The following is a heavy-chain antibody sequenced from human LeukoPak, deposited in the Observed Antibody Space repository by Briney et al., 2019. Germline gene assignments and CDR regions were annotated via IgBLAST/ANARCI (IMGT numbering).Heavy chain of an antibody. CDR1: GFTFSSYW. V-gene: IGHV3-7*01. CDR2: IKQDGSEK. D-gene: IGHD3-10*01. J-gene: IGHJ4*02. CDR3: ARVGVTYYYGSGSWKFDY. Sequence: PGGSLRLSCAASGFTFSSYWMSWVRQAPGKALEWVANIKQDGSEKYYVDSVKGRFTISRDNAKNSLYLQMNSLRAEDTAVYYCARVGVTYYYGSGSWKFDYWGQGTLVTVSS.